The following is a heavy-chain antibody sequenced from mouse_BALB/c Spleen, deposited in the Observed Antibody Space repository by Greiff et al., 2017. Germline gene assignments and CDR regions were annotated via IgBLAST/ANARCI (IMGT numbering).Heavy chain of an antibody. V-gene: IGHV1-63*02. Sequence: VQLQQSGAELVRPGTSVKISCKASGYTFTNYWLGWVKQRPGHGLEWIGDIYPGGGYTNYNEKFKGKATLTADTSSSTAYMQLSSLTSEDSAVYFCARSRTEYAMDYWGQGTSVTVSS. D-gene: IGHD4-1*01. CDR2: IYPGGGYT. J-gene: IGHJ4*01. CDR1: GYTFTNYW. CDR3: ARSRTEYAMDY.